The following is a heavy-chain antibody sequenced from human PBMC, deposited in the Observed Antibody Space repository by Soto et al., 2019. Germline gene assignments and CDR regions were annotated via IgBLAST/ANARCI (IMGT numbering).Heavy chain of an antibody. D-gene: IGHD6-13*01. J-gene: IGHJ4*02. CDR1: GGSIRSYY. Sequence: SETLSLTCSVSGGSIRSYYWSWIRQPPGKGLEWIGYIYYSGSTNYNPPLKSRVAISVDTSKNQFSLKLSSVTAADTAVYYCAREGGGYSSSWTPSVGFDYWGQGTLVTVSS. V-gene: IGHV4-59*12. CDR3: AREGGGYSSSWTPSVGFDY. CDR2: IYYSGST.